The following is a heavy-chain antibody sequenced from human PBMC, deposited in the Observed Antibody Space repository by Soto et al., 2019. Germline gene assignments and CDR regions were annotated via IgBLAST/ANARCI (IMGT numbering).Heavy chain of an antibody. V-gene: IGHV3-23*01. CDR2: ISGSGGST. D-gene: IGHD6-19*01. Sequence: QSVGSLRGTCVDLGFTFISYDISWVRQAPGKWLYWVSSISGSGGSTYYADSVKGRFTISRDNSKNTLYLQMNSLRAEDTAVYDCAKVSGYSIGWQNGGHYWGQ. CDR3: AKVSGYSIGWQNGGHY. J-gene: IGHJ4*02. CDR1: GFTFISYD.